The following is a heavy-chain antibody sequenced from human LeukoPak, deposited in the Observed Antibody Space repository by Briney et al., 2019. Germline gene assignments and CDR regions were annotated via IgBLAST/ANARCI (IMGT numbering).Heavy chain of an antibody. Sequence: PGGSLRLSCAASGFTFSDYYMSWIRQAPGKGLEWVSYISSSGNTIFYADSVKGRFTISRDNSKNTLYLQMNSLRAEDTAVYYCAKDSGWYVSTFDYWGQGTLVTVSS. CDR3: AKDSGWYVSTFDY. D-gene: IGHD6-19*01. V-gene: IGHV3-11*01. J-gene: IGHJ4*02. CDR2: ISSSGNTI. CDR1: GFTFSDYY.